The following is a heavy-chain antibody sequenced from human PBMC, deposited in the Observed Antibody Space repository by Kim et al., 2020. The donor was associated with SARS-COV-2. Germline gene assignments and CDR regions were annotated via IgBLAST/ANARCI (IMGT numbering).Heavy chain of an antibody. D-gene: IGHD3-10*01. CDR1: GDSVSSKSAA. CDR3: ARGYYGSGSSYKDVLDY. CDR2: TYFRSKWYF. V-gene: IGHV6-1*01. J-gene: IGHJ4*02. Sequence: SQTLSLTCAISGDSVSSKSAAWNWIRQSPSRGLEWLGRTYFRSKWYFDYAVSVRSRIIVNADTSKNQFSLQLNSLTPEDTAMYFCARGYYGSGSSYKDVLDYWGQRTLVTVSS.